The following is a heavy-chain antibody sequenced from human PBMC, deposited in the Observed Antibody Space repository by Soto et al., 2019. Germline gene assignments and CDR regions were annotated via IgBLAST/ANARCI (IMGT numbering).Heavy chain of an antibody. CDR3: ARHIYDFWSGSVPNIGFDY. CDR2: IDPSDSYT. D-gene: IGHD3-3*01. J-gene: IGHJ4*02. Sequence: GESLKISCKGSGYSFTSYWISWVRQMPGKGLDWMGRIDPSDSYTNYSPSFQGHVTISADKSISTAYLQWSSLKASDTAMYYCARHIYDFWSGSVPNIGFDYWGQGTLVTVSS. CDR1: GYSFTSYW. V-gene: IGHV5-10-1*01.